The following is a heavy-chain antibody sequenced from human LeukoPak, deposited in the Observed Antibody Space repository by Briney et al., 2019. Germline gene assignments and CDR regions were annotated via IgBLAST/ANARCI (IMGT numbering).Heavy chain of an antibody. CDR2: ISSSGSTI. CDR3: ARAVSGFDP. Sequence: PGGSLRLSCAASGFSLSPYSMNWVRQAPGKGLEWVSYISSSGSTIYYADSVKGRFTISRDNAKNSLYLQMNSLRAEDTAVYYCARAVSGFDPWGQGTLVTVSS. J-gene: IGHJ5*02. CDR1: GFSLSPYS. V-gene: IGHV3-48*04.